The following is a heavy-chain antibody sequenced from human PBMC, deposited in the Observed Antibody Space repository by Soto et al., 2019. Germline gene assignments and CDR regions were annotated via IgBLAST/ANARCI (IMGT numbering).Heavy chain of an antibody. J-gene: IGHJ6*02. Sequence: EVQLVESGGGLVKPGRSLRLSCSASGFTFGDYAMSWFRQAPGKGLEWVGFIRTKAYGGTTEYAASVKGIFTISREESKSIAYLQMNSLKIEDTAVYYCAGVVVGGRLYYSYGMDVWGQGTTVTVSS. V-gene: IGHV3-49*05. CDR1: GFTFGDYA. CDR3: AGVVVGGRLYYSYGMDV. CDR2: IRTKAYGGTT. D-gene: IGHD2-15*01.